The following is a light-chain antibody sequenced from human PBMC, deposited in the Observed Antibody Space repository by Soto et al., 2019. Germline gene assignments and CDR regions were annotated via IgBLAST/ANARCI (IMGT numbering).Light chain of an antibody. J-gene: IGKJ1*01. CDR2: AAS. CDR1: QSISSY. CDR3: QKYNSAPWT. Sequence: DIQMTQSPSSLSASVGDRVTITCRASQSISSYLNWYQQKPGKAPKLMIFAASSLQSGVPSRFSGSGSGTEFTLTISSLQPEDFATYYCQKYNSAPWTFGQGTKVDIK. V-gene: IGKV1-39*01.